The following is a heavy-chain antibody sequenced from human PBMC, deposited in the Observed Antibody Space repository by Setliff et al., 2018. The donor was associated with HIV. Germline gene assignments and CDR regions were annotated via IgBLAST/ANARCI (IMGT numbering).Heavy chain of an antibody. D-gene: IGHD6-6*01. J-gene: IGHJ4*02. CDR1: GGSFSGYY. Sequence: PSETLSLTCAVYGGSFSGYYWSWIRQPPGKGLEWIGEINHGGSTDSNPSLKSRVTILVDTSKNQFSLKLSSVTAADTAVYYCARLVSSSSKFDSWGQGTLVTVSS. CDR2: INHGGST. CDR3: ARLVSSSSKFDS. V-gene: IGHV4-34*09.